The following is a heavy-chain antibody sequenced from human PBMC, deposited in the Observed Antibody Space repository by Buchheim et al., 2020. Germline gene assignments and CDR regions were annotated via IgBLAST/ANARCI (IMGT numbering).Heavy chain of an antibody. CDR3: ATQRRDGYNFWDY. V-gene: IGHV4-39*01. D-gene: IGHD5-24*01. CDR2: ILYNGNT. CDR1: GDSITSSSYY. Sequence: QLQLQESGPGLVKPSATLSLTCSVSGDSITSSSYYWGWIRQPPGKGLEWVGSILYNGNTYYSPSLKSRVTVFPDPSKNQFSQKLSSVTAADTAVYYCATQRRDGYNFWDYWGQGTL. J-gene: IGHJ4*02.